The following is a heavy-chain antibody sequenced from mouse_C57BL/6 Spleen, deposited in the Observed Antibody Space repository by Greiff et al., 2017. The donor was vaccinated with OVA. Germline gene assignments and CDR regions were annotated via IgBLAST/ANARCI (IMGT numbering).Heavy chain of an antibody. V-gene: IGHV1-15*01. Sequence: QVQLQQSGAELVRPGASVTLSCKASGYTFTDYEMHWVKQTPVHGLEWIGAIDPETGGTAYNQKFKGKAILTADKSSSTAYMELRSLTSEDSAVYYCTSLTTVVATDYAMDYWGQGTSVTVSS. CDR1: GYTFTDYE. D-gene: IGHD1-1*01. CDR3: TSLTTVVATDYAMDY. CDR2: IDPETGGT. J-gene: IGHJ4*01.